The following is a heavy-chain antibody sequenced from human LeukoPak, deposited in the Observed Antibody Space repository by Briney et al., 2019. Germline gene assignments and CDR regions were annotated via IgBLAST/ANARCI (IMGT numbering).Heavy chain of an antibody. D-gene: IGHD3-10*01. CDR3: ARRRELGEPTSEVFDY. J-gene: IGHJ4*02. CDR1: GNSFSNYW. Sequence: GESLKISCKGYGNSFSNYWIGWVRQLPGRGLEWRGIIYPGDSDTRYNPSFQGQVTISADKSISTAYLQWSSLKASDTAMYYCARRRELGEPTSEVFDYWGQGTLVTVSS. V-gene: IGHV5-51*01. CDR2: IYPGDSDT.